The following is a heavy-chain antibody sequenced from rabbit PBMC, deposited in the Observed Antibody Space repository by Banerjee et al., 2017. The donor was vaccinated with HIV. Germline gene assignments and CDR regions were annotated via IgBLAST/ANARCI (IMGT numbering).Heavy chain of an antibody. CDR3: ARDTDGYAGYGYATGFDL. V-gene: IGHV1S40*01. J-gene: IGHJ4*01. CDR1: GIDFSSGYD. CDR2: IYAGSSGNT. D-gene: IGHD6-1*01. Sequence: QSLEESGGDLVKPGASLTLTCKASGIDFSSGYDMCWVRQAPGKGLEWIACIYAGSSGNTYYANWAKGRFTISKTSSTTVTLQMTSLTAADTATYFCARDTDGYAGYGYATGFDLWGPGTLVTVS.